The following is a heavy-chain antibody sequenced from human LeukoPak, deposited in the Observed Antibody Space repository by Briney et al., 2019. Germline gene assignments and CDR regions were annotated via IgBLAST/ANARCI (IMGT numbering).Heavy chain of an antibody. V-gene: IGHV5-51*01. D-gene: IGHD1-26*01. CDR1: GYRFSTYW. Sequence: GESLKISCKGSGYRFSTYWIGWVRQMPGKGLEWMGIIYPGDSDTRYSPSFQGQVTISADKSISTAYLQWSSLKASDTAMYYCARHHQTSGSYFLDYWGQGTLVTVSS. CDR2: IYPGDSDT. J-gene: IGHJ4*02. CDR3: ARHHQTSGSYFLDY.